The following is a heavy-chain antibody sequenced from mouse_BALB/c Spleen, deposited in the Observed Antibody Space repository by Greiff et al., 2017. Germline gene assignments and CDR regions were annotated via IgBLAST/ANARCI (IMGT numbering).Heavy chain of an antibody. Sequence: VQLQQSGPELVKPGASVKISCKASGYTFTDYNMHWVKQSHGKSLEWIGYIYPYNGGTGYNQKFKSKATLTVDNSSSTAYMELRSLTSEDSAVYYCARDYGSSYVTMDYWGQGTSVTVSS. CDR1: GYTFTDYN. D-gene: IGHD1-1*01. CDR3: ARDYGSSYVTMDY. CDR2: IYPYNGGT. J-gene: IGHJ4*01. V-gene: IGHV1S29*02.